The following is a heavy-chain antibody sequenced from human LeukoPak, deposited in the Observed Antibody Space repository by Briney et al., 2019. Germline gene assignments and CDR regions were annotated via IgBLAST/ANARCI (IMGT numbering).Heavy chain of an antibody. CDR2: ISGSGGST. V-gene: IGHV3-23*01. CDR3: AKEPDRYFDWLN. CDR1: GFTFSSYA. Sequence: VGSLRLPCAASGFTFSSYAMSWVRQAPGKGPEWVSAISGSGGSTYYADSVKGRFTISRDNSKNTLYLQMNSLRAEDTAVYYCAKEPDRYFDWLNWGQGTLVTVSS. J-gene: IGHJ4*02. D-gene: IGHD3-9*01.